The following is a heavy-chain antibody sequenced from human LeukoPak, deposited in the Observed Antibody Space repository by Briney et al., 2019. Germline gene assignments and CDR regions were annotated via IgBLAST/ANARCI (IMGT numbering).Heavy chain of an antibody. J-gene: IGHJ4*02. V-gene: IGHV3-15*01. CDR3: TLIQGWGSGSYYRDF. CDR2: VKSKSAGETT. Sequence: XGSLRLSCAASGLSISNDWMSWVRQAPGKGLEWVARVKSKSAGETTDYAAPVKGRFTIPRDDSKNTLYLQMNSLKTEDTAVYYCTLIQGWGSGSYYRDFWGQGTLVTVSS. CDR1: GLSISNDW. D-gene: IGHD3-10*01.